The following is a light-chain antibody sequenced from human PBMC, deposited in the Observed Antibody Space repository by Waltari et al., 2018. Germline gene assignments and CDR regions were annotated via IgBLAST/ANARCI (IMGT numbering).Light chain of an antibody. CDR3: SSYTTSTTYVE. J-gene: IGLJ2*01. CDR1: SSAVGGYNY. Sequence: QSALTQPASVSGSPGQSITISCTGTSSAVGGYNYVYWYQQTPGKAPQLMIYDVSNRPSGVFNRFSGSKSGNTAFLTISGLQAGDEADYYCSSYTTSTTYVEFGGGTKLTVL. V-gene: IGLV2-14*03. CDR2: DVS.